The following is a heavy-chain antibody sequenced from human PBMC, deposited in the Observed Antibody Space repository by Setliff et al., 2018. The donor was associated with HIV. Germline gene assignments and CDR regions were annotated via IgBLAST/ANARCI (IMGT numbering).Heavy chain of an antibody. CDR2: IRYDGSNK. CDR3: AKNLYRSGWSPLDY. V-gene: IGHV3-30*02. CDR1: GFTFSSYD. D-gene: IGHD6-13*01. J-gene: IGHJ4*02. Sequence: GSLRLSCVASGFTFSSYDMHWVRQAPGKGLEWVTFIRYDGSNKYYADSVKGRFTISRDNSKNTLYLQMNSLRAEDTAVYYCAKNLYRSGWSPLDYWGQGTLVTVSS.